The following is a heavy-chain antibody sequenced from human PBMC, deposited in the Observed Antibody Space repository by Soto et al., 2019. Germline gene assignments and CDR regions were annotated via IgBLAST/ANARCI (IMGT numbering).Heavy chain of an antibody. D-gene: IGHD4-17*01. V-gene: IGHV3-33*01. CDR3: AGGDYGDSIDF. CDR1: GFTFDNYG. CDR2: ISYDDSYR. J-gene: IGHJ4*02. Sequence: QVHLVESGGGVVQPGKSLRLSCAASGFTFDNYGMLWVRQAPGKGLEWVALISYDDSYRYYTNSVRGRFTISRNNSKNVVLVHMNSLQGDDTAVYYCAGGDYGDSIDFWGQGTLVTVSS.